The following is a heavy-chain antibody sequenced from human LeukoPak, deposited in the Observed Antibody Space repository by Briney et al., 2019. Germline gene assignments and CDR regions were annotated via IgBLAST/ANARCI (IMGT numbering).Heavy chain of an antibody. J-gene: IGHJ4*02. CDR1: GDSINNYY. CDR2: IYYSGST. V-gene: IGHV4-59*01. Sequence: SETLSLTCNVPGDSINNYYWSWVRQPPGKGLEWIGYIYYSGSTNYNPTLKSRVTISKDPSKKQVALKLTSVTAADTAVYYCAGSGSSSLVRDFDYWGQGTLVTVSS. CDR3: AGSGSSSLVRDFDY. D-gene: IGHD6-6*01.